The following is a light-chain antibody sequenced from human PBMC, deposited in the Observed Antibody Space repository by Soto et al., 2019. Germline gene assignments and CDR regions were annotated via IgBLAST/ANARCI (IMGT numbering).Light chain of an antibody. CDR2: GAS. V-gene: IGKV3-20*01. CDR1: QSVSSSY. Sequence: EIVLTQSPGTLSLSPGERATLSCRASQSVSSSYLAWYQQRPGQAPRLLIYGASSRAPGIPDRFSGSWSGTDFTLTISRLEPEDFAVYYCQQYGSLPRTFGGGTKVEIK. J-gene: IGKJ4*01. CDR3: QQYGSLPRT.